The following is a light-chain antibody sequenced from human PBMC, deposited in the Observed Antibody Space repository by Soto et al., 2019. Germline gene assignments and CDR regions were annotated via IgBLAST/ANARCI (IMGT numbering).Light chain of an antibody. V-gene: IGKV1-5*03. CDR3: QQYNSYRWT. CDR2: KAS. CDR1: QSISDR. Sequence: DFLMTQSPSTLSASVGDRVTITCRASQSISDRLAWYQQKPGNAPKLLLYKASSLQSGVPSRFSGSGSGTEFPLTIISLQPDDFAMYYCQQYNSYRWTFGQGTKVEIK. J-gene: IGKJ1*01.